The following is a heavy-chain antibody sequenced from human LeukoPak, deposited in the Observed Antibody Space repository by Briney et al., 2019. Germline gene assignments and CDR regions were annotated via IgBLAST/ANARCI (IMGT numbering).Heavy chain of an antibody. Sequence: ASVKVSCKTSGGTLNSHIFSWVRQAPGQGLEWMGKITPIIDTAKYSQKFQGRVTITADKSTTTVYMELSSLKSGDTAVYYCTRVNLRGSQYNWFDPWGQGTLVAASS. CDR2: ITPIIDTA. CDR1: GGTLNSHI. J-gene: IGHJ5*02. CDR3: TRVNLRGSQYNWFDP. V-gene: IGHV1-69*08. D-gene: IGHD1-26*01.